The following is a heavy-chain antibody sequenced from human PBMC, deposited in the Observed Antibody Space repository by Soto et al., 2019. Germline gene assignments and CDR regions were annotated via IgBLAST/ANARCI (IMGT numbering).Heavy chain of an antibody. V-gene: IGHV3-7*04. D-gene: IGHD6-13*01. Sequence: PGGSLRLSCAASGFTFSTYWMNWVRQAPGKGLEWVANIKQDGSEKYYVDSVKGRFTISRDNAKNSLYLQMNSLRAEDTAVYYCALDSSVVAAAVTYCYYGMDVWGQGTTVTVSS. CDR2: IKQDGSEK. CDR1: GFTFSTYW. CDR3: ALDSSVVAAAVTYCYYGMDV. J-gene: IGHJ6*02.